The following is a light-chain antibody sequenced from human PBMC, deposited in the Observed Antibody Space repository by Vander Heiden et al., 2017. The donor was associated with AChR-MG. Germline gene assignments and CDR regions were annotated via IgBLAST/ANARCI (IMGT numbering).Light chain of an antibody. CDR2: AAS. Sequence: AIRITQSPSSLSASTEDRVTITCRASQGISSYLAWYQQKPGKAPKLLIYAASTLQSGVPSRFSGSGSGTDFTLTISCLQSEDFATYYCQQYYSYRWTFGQGTKVEIK. J-gene: IGKJ1*01. CDR3: QQYYSYRWT. CDR1: QGISSY. V-gene: IGKV1-8*01.